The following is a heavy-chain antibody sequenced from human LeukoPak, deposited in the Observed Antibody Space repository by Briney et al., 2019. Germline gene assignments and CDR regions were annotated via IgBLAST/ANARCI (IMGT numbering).Heavy chain of an antibody. J-gene: IGHJ6*02. CDR3: ARGRSIAVYYYYGMDV. CDR2: IYPGDSDT. Sequence: GESLKVSCKGSGYSFTSYWIGWVRQMPGKGLEWMGIIYPGDSDTRYSPSFQGQVTISADKSISTAYLQSSSLKASDTAMYYCARGRSIAVYYYYGMDVWGQGTTVTVSS. CDR1: GYSFTSYW. V-gene: IGHV5-51*01. D-gene: IGHD6-6*01.